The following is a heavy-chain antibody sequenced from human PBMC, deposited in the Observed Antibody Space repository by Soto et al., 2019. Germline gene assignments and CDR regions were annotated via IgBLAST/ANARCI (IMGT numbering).Heavy chain of an antibody. CDR2: IYYSGST. D-gene: IGHD3-10*01. V-gene: IGHV4-59*08. J-gene: IGHJ5*02. CDR3: ARHPEWFGELSFNWFDP. CDR1: GGSISSYY. Sequence: TSLTLSLTCTVTGGSISSYYWCWIRQPPGKGMEWIGYIYYSGSTNYNPSLKSRVTISVDTSKTQFSLKLSSVTAADTAVYYCARHPEWFGELSFNWFDPWGQGTLVTVSS.